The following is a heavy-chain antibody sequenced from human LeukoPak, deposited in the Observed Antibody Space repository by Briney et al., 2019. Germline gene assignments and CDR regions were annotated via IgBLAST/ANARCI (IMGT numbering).Heavy chain of an antibody. D-gene: IGHD4-17*01. J-gene: IGHJ4*02. CDR3: ARMTGDYERTPFDY. V-gene: IGHV5-51*01. CDR2: IYPRDSDT. Sequence: GESLKISCQGSGYSFNSYWIGWVRQLPGKGLEWMGLIYPRDSDTIYSPSFQGLATLSVDKSLNTAYLQWSSLRASDTAIYYCARMTGDYERTPFDYWGQGTLATVSS. CDR1: GYSFNSYW.